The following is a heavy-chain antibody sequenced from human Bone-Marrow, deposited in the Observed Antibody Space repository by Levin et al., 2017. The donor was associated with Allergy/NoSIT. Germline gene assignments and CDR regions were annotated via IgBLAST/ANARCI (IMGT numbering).Heavy chain of an antibody. CDR2: ISSTGNAI. CDR1: GFTFSDYY. J-gene: IGHJ4*02. Sequence: GGSLRLSCAASGFTFSDYYLSWIRQAPGKGLEWLSYISSTGNAIQYADSVKGRFTTSRDNAKNSLYLEMNSLGAGDTAVYYCARDWSSGNYYAPGYWGQGILVTVSS. V-gene: IGHV3-11*01. CDR3: ARDWSSGNYYAPGY. D-gene: IGHD1-26*01.